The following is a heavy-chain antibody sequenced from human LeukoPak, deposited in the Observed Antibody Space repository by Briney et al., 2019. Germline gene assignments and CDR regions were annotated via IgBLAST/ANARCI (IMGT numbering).Heavy chain of an antibody. CDR2: INTDGSST. D-gene: IGHD6-19*01. V-gene: IGHV3-74*01. J-gene: IGHJ4*02. CDR1: GFTFSSYW. CDR3: AKAGRGSGWPHPFDY. Sequence: PGGSLRLSCAASGFTFSSYWMHWVRQAPGKGLLWVSRINTDGSSTTYADSVKGRFTISRDNSKNTLYLQMNSLRAEDTAVYYCAKAGRGSGWPHPFDYWGQGTLVTVSS.